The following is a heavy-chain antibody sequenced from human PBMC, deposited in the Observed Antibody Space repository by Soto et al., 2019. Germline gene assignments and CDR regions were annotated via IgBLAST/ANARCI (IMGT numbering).Heavy chain of an antibody. Sequence: ASVKVSCKASGYTFTGYYMHWVRQAPGQGLEWMGWINPNSGGTNYAQKFQGWVTMTRDTSISTAYMELSRLRSDDTAVYYCARSLSRIAAAGTSTQGWFDPWGQGTLVTVSS. J-gene: IGHJ5*02. V-gene: IGHV1-2*04. CDR1: GYTFTGYY. CDR2: INPNSGGT. D-gene: IGHD6-13*01. CDR3: ARSLSRIAAAGTSTQGWFDP.